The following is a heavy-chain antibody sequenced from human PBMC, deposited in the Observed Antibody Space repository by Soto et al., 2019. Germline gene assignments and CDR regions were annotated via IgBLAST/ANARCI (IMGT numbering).Heavy chain of an antibody. CDR2: ISGSGDST. CDR1: GFTFSSYS. V-gene: IGHV3-23*01. CDR3: ARSPPTVVRGVIIFSYYFDY. D-gene: IGHD3-10*01. J-gene: IGHJ4*02. Sequence: GGSLRLSCAASGFTFSSYSMNWVRQAPGKGLEWVSAISGSGDSTYYADSVKGRFTISRDNSRNTLYLQMNSLRAEDTAVYYCARSPPTVVRGVIIFSYYFDYWGQGTLVTVSS.